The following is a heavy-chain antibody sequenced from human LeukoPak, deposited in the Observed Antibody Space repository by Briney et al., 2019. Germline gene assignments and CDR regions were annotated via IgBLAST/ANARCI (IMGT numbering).Heavy chain of an antibody. Sequence: RASVKVSCKTSKYTFTGYYIHWVRQAPGQGLEWIGWINPNSGDTNYAQKFQGRVTMTRDTSISTAYMDLNRLTSGDTAVYFCARGRGSQSFDYWGQGTLVTVSS. CDR2: INPNSGDT. J-gene: IGHJ4*02. CDR3: ARGRGSQSFDY. CDR1: KYTFTGYY. V-gene: IGHV1-2*02. D-gene: IGHD1-26*01.